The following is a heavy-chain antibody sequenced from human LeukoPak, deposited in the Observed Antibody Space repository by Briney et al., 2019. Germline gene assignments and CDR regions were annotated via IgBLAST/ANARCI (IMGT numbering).Heavy chain of an antibody. Sequence: PGGSLRLSCAASGFTFSDYYMSWIRQAPGKGLEWVSYISSSGSTIYYADSVKGRFTISRDNAKNSLYLQMNSLRAEDTAVYCCARDRLDSSGYFDYWGQGTLVTVSS. CDR3: ARDRLDSSGYFDY. CDR2: ISSSGSTI. D-gene: IGHD3-22*01. V-gene: IGHV3-11*01. J-gene: IGHJ4*02. CDR1: GFTFSDYY.